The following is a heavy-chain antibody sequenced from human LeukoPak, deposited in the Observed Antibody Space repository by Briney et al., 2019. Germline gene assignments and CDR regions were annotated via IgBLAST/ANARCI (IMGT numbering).Heavy chain of an antibody. CDR1: GFTFSSYW. V-gene: IGHV3-15*01. CDR2: IKSKTDGGTT. CDR3: TTSNPTFGCTNGVCYAFDI. Sequence: PGGSLRLSCAASGFTFSSYWMSWVRQAPGKGLEWVGRIKSKTDGGTTDYAAPAKGRFTISRDDSKNTLYLQMNSLKTEDTAVYYCTTSNPTFGCTNGVCYAFDIWGQGTMVTVSS. D-gene: IGHD2-8*01. J-gene: IGHJ3*02.